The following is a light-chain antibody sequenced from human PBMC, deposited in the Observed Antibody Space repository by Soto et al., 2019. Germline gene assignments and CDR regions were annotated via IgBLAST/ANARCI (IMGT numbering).Light chain of an antibody. CDR2: EST. CDR3: QSYDSSLTGDVV. Sequence: QSVLTQPPSVSGAPGQRVTISCTGSSSSIGAGYDVHWYQQLPGTAPKLLIYESTNRPSGVPDRFSGSKSGTSASLAITGLQAEDEADYYCQSYDSSLTGDVVFGGGTKLTVL. V-gene: IGLV1-40*01. CDR1: SSSIGAGYD. J-gene: IGLJ2*01.